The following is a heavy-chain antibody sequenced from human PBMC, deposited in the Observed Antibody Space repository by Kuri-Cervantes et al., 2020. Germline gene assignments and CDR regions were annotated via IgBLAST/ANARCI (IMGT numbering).Heavy chain of an antibody. CDR1: GGSFSGHY. V-gene: IGHV4-34*01. Sequence: SQTLSLTCAVYGGSFSGHYWSWIRQPPGKGLEWIGEINHSGSSNYNPSLKSRVTISVDTSKNQFSLKQNSVTAADTAVYYCARTGLPSHLFWSGYFFDYWGQGTLVTVSS. CDR3: ARTGLPSHLFWSGYFFDY. CDR2: INHSGSS. D-gene: IGHD3-3*01. J-gene: IGHJ4*02.